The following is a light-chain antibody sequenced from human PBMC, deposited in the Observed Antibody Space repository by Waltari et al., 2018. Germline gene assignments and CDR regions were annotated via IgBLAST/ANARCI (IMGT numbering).Light chain of an antibody. CDR2: WAS. CDR1: QSVLYTANNKDY. CDR3: QQYYGVPLT. J-gene: IGKJ4*01. Sequence: DIVMTQSPDFLAVSLGERATINCKPRQSVLYTANNKDYLAWYQQKPGQPPKLLIYWASTRESGVPDRFSGSGSGTDFTLTISSLQAEDVAVYYCQQYYGVPLTFGGGTKVEIK. V-gene: IGKV4-1*01.